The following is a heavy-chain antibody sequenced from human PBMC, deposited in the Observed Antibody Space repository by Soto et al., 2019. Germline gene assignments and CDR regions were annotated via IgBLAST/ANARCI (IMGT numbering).Heavy chain of an antibody. D-gene: IGHD2-21*01. J-gene: IGHJ3*02. CDR1: GFTFSSYG. CDR2: IWYDGSNK. CDR3: AAGVDHSLIFPDAFDI. Sequence: HPGGSLRLSCAASGFTFSSYGMHWVRQAPGKGLEWVAVIWYDGSNKYYADSVKGRFTISRDNSKNTLYLQMNSLRAEDTAVYYCAAGVDHSLIFPDAFDIWGQGTMVT. V-gene: IGHV3-33*01.